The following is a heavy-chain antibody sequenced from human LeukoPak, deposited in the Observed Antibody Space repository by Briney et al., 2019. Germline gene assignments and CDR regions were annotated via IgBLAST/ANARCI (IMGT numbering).Heavy chain of an antibody. CDR1: GFTLRSYW. CDR2: INSDGSIR. Sequence: GGSLRLSCAASGFTLRSYWMHWFRQAPGERLVWVSRINSDGSIRSYADSVEGRFTTSRDNAENTLYLQLNSLRVEDTAVYFCARVTASWHPYVDYWGQGTLVTVSS. CDR3: ARVTASWHPYVDY. J-gene: IGHJ4*02. V-gene: IGHV3-74*01. D-gene: IGHD2-2*01.